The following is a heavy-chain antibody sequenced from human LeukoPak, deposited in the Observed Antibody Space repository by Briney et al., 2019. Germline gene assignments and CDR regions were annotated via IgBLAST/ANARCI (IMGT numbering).Heavy chain of an antibody. Sequence: GGSLRLSCVVSGFTFSDYAMSWVRQAPEKGLDWVSVISGSAHKIRYAGSVKGRFTISRDNSKNTLYLQMNSLRAEDTAVYYCAKARSVGATWTDWGQGTLVTVSS. J-gene: IGHJ4*02. D-gene: IGHD1-26*01. CDR1: GFTFSDYA. CDR2: ISGSAHKI. V-gene: IGHV3-23*01. CDR3: AKARSVGATWTD.